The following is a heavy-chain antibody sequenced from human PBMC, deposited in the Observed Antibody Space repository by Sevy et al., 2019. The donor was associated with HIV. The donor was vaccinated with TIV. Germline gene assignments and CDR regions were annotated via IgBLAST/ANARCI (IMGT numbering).Heavy chain of an antibody. Sequence: SETLSLTCTVSGGSISSGNYYWSWIRQHPGKGLEWIGYIYYSGKIHYNPSLKSRVSMSVDTSKNQFSLKVSSVTAADTAVYYCARQGESGYDPRFDYWGQGTLVTVSS. J-gene: IGHJ4*02. CDR2: IYYSGKI. V-gene: IGHV4-31*03. CDR1: GGSISSGNYY. CDR3: ARQGESGYDPRFDY. D-gene: IGHD5-12*01.